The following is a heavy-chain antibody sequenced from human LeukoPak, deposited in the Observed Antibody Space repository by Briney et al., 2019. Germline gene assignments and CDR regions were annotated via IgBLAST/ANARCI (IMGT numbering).Heavy chain of an antibody. J-gene: IGHJ4*02. Sequence: ASETLSLTCTVSGDSISTRYWTWIRQPPGKGLEWIGYIIYSGTTNFNPSLKSRVTMSVDTSKNQFSLKLNSVTAADTAVYYCARDPSGFYGFDYWGQGTLVTVSS. V-gene: IGHV4-59*11. CDR3: ARDPSGFYGFDY. CDR1: GDSISTRY. D-gene: IGHD3-22*01. CDR2: IIYSGTT.